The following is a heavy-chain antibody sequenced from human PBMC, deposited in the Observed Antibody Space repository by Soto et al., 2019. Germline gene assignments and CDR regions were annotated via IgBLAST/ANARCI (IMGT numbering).Heavy chain of an antibody. V-gene: IGHV4-59*01. CDR2: IPYSGST. CDR1: GGSISSYY. CDR3: ARVPLQWELIPYYYYGMDG. D-gene: IGHD1-26*01. J-gene: IGHJ6*02. Sequence: SQTLSLTCTVSGGSISSYYWSWIRQPPGKGLEWIGYIPYSGSTNYNASLKSRVTISGDTYKNQFSLKLSYVTAADTDVYYCARVPLQWELIPYYYYGMDGWGQGTTVTVSS.